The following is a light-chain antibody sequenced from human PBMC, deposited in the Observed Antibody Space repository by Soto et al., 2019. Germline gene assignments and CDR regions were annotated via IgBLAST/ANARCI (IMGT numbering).Light chain of an antibody. CDR1: QSITNY. V-gene: IGKV1-39*01. CDR3: QQTYSTLTWT. CDR2: AAS. J-gene: IGKJ1*01. Sequence: DIQMTQSPSSLSASVGDRVTITCRASQSITNYLNWYQQKPGKAPKLLIYAASSLQSGVPSRFSGSGSGTDFSLTISSLQPEDFATYYCQQTYSTLTWTFGLGTKV.